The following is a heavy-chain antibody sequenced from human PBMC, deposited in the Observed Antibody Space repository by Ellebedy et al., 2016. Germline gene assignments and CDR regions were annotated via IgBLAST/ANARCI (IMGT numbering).Heavy chain of an antibody. CDR2: IGARGDST. V-gene: IGHV3-23*01. Sequence: GESLKISXAASGFTFKTFAMSWVRQVPGKGLEWVSRIGARGDSTSYADSVKGRFTISRDNSKNTLYLQMNSLSAEDTAVYYCASPGDHCSGGSCYSSLGDWGQGTLVTVSS. D-gene: IGHD2-15*01. CDR3: ASPGDHCSGGSCYSSLGD. CDR1: GFTFKTFA. J-gene: IGHJ4*02.